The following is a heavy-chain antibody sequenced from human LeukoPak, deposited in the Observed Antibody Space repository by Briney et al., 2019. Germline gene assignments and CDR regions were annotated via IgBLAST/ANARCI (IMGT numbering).Heavy chain of an antibody. CDR1: GGSVSSSSTI. D-gene: IGHD5-12*01. J-gene: IGHJ4*02. CDR2: TYYRSKWYT. Sequence: SQTLSLTCAISGGSVSSSSTIWTWIRQSPSRGLEWLGRTYYRSKWYTDYAQSVKSRVTINVDTSKNQFSLQLNSVTPEDTAVYFCARTWRQVDFDYWGQGTMVTVSS. V-gene: IGHV6-1*01. CDR3: ARTWRQVDFDY.